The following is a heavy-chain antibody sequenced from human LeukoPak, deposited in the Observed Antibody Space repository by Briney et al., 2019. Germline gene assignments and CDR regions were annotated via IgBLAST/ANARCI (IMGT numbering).Heavy chain of an antibody. CDR1: GDSVSSNSAA. CDR2: TYYRSKWYN. J-gene: IGHJ5*02. D-gene: IGHD6-13*01. Sequence: SQTLSLTCAISGDSVSSNSAAWNRIRQSPSRGLEWLGRTYYRSKWYNDYAVSVKSRITINPDTSKNQFSLQLNSVTPEDTAVYYCAREVSSDSSSWYLCPWFDPWGQGTLVTVSS. CDR3: AREVSSDSSSWYLCPWFDP. V-gene: IGHV6-1*01.